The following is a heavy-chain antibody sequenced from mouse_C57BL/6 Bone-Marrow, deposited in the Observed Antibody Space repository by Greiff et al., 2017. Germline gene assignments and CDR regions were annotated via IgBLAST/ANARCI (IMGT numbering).Heavy chain of an antibody. D-gene: IGHD2-3*01. CDR2: ILPGSGST. CDR1: GYTFTGYW. CDR3: AKRRWLLRYYFDY. Sequence: VKLMESGAELMKPGASVKLSCKATGYTFTGYWIEWVKQRPGHGLEWIGEILPGSGSTNYNEKFKGKATFTADTSSHTAYRQLSSLTTEDSAIYYCAKRRWLLRYYFDYWGQGTTLTVSS. J-gene: IGHJ2*01. V-gene: IGHV1-9*01.